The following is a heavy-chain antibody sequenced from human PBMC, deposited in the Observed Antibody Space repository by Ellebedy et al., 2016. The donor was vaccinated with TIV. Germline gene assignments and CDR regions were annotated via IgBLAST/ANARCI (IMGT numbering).Heavy chain of an antibody. V-gene: IGHV3-23*01. Sequence: GGSLRLXCAASGFTFSNYALTGVPQAPGKGREGVSGIDDTAHNSYYVDSVKGRFTISRDNSGNTLYLQMNSLRAEDTAVYYCAKARGASVIDYNYFGMDVWGQGTTVTVSS. D-gene: IGHD2-21*01. CDR2: IDDTAHNS. CDR1: GFTFSNYA. J-gene: IGHJ6*02. CDR3: AKARGASVIDYNYFGMDV.